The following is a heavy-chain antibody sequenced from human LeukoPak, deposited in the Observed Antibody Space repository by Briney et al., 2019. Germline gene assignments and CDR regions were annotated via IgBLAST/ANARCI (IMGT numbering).Heavy chain of an antibody. CDR3: ARKISHCSGGSCYSLGYFQH. CDR2: IKQDGSEK. V-gene: IGHV3-7*01. D-gene: IGHD2-15*01. CDR1: GFTFSSYW. J-gene: IGHJ1*01. Sequence: GSLRLSCAASGFTFSSYWMSWVRQAPGKGLEWVANIKQDGSEKYYVDSVKGRFTISRDNAKNSLYLQMNSLRAEDTAVYYCARKISHCSGGSCYSLGYFQHWGQGTLVTVSS.